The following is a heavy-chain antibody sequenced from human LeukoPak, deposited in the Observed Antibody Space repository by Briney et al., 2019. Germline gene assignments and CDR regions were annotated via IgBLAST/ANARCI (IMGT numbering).Heavy chain of an antibody. CDR3: AKGGGSYYDAFDF. V-gene: IGHV3-23*01. Sequence: GGSLRLSCAASGFTFNNYAMSWVRQAPGKGLEWVSGITGSSGYTYYADSVKGRFTISRDNSKNTLYLQMNSLRAEDKAIYYCAKGGGSYYDAFDFWGQGTVVTVSS. CDR2: ITGSSGYT. D-gene: IGHD1-26*01. J-gene: IGHJ3*01. CDR1: GFTFNNYA.